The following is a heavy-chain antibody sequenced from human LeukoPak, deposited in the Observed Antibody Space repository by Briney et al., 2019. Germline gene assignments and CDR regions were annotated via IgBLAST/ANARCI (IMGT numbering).Heavy chain of an antibody. Sequence: QTGGSLRLSCAASGFTFSSYGMHWARQAPGKGLEWVAVISYDGSDKYYADSVKGRFTISRDNSKNTLYLQMNSLRAEDTAVYYCAKDYGVVAGHFDYWGQGTLVTVSS. CDR3: AKDYGVVAGHFDY. J-gene: IGHJ4*02. V-gene: IGHV3-30*18. CDR1: GFTFSSYG. CDR2: ISYDGSDK. D-gene: IGHD6-19*01.